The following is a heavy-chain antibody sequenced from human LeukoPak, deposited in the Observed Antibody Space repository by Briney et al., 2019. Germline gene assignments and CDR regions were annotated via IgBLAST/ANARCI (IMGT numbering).Heavy chain of an antibody. CDR2: IYYSGST. V-gene: IGHV4-39*01. Sequence: SETLSLTCTVSGGSISSSSYDWGWIRQPRGKGLEWIGSIYYSGSTYYNPSLKSRVTISVDTSKNQFSLKLSSVTAADTAVYYCARQSDSSGLDYWGQGTLVTVSS. CDR3: ARQSDSSGLDY. J-gene: IGHJ4*02. CDR1: GGSISSSSYD. D-gene: IGHD3-22*01.